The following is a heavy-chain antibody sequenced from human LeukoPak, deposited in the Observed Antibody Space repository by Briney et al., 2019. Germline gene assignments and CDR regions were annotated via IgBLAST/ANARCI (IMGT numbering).Heavy chain of an antibody. Sequence: KPGGSLRLSCAASGFTFSSYSMNWVRQAPGKGLEWVSSISSSSSYIYYADSVKGRFTISRDNSKNTLYLQMNSLRAEDTAVYYCARDVAVAGFPIGTDLDYWGQGTLVTVSS. CDR3: ARDVAVAGFPIGTDLDY. CDR2: ISSSSSYI. D-gene: IGHD6-19*01. J-gene: IGHJ4*02. V-gene: IGHV3-21*01. CDR1: GFTFSSYS.